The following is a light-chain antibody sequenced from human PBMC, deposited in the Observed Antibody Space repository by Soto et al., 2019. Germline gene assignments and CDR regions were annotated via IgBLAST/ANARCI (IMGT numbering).Light chain of an antibody. J-gene: IGKJ1*01. CDR3: QQYNNSWT. Sequence: EIAMTPSPDTLSVSPGERATLSCRASQRVSSSLAWYHQKPGQTPRLLIYGASTRATGIPARFSGSGSGTEFTLTISSLQSEDSAVYYCQQYNNSWTFGQGTKVEIK. CDR2: GAS. CDR1: QRVSSS. V-gene: IGKV3-15*01.